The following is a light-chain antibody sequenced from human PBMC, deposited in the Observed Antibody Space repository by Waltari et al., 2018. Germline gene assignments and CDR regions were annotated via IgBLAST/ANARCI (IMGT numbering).Light chain of an antibody. CDR3: HQYYNIPFT. Sequence: DIVMTQSPDSLAVSLGERATINCKSSQSVLYSSNNKNYLAWYQQKPGQPPKLLIYWASTRESGVPDRLSGSGSGTDFTLTNSSLQAEDVAVYYCHQYYNIPFTFGPGTKVDIK. CDR1: QSVLYSSNNKNY. CDR2: WAS. V-gene: IGKV4-1*01. J-gene: IGKJ3*01.